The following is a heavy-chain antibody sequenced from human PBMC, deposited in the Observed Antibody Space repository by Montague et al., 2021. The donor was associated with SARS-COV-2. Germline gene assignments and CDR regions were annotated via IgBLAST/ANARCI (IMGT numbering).Heavy chain of an antibody. J-gene: IGHJ6*02. V-gene: IGHV4-34*01. CDR3: ARLGAITLVRGITKADFSNYGMDV. CDR2: INHSGST. Sequence: SETLSLTCALSSGSFRGYYCSWIRQPPGKGLEWIGEINHSGSTNXNPSLESRVSISVDTSNKQFSLKVTSVTAADTAVYYCARLGAITLVRGITKADFSNYGMDVWGQGTTVTVSS. D-gene: IGHD3-10*01. CDR1: SGSFRGYY.